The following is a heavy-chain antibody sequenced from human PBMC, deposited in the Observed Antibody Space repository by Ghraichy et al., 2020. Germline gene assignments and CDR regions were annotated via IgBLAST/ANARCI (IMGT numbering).Heavy chain of an antibody. V-gene: IGHV3-23*01. CDR2: ISGSGGST. CDR1: GFTFSSYA. CDR3: AKTGLAGITIFGVPIGYYGMDV. Sequence: GGSLRLSCAASGFTFSSYAMSWVRQAPGKGLEWVSAISGSGGSTYYADSVKGRFTISRDNSKNTLYLQMNSLRAEDTAVYYCAKTGLAGITIFGVPIGYYGMDVWGQGTTVTVSS. D-gene: IGHD3-3*01. J-gene: IGHJ6*02.